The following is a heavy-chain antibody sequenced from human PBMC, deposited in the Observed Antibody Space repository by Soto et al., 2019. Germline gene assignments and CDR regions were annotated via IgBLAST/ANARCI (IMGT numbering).Heavy chain of an antibody. CDR2: IFYSRNT. CDR1: GGSINNSSNY. D-gene: IGHD3-22*01. J-gene: IGHJ3*01. CDR3: ARAYDTSGCYHDAFDV. V-gene: IGHV4-39*02. Sequence: SETLSLTCTVSGGSINNSSNYWGWIRQPPGKGLEWIGSIFYSRNTYYNPSLKSRVTVSVDTSKTHFSLKLTSVTAADTAVYYCARAYDTSGCYHDAFDVWGQGTMVTVSS.